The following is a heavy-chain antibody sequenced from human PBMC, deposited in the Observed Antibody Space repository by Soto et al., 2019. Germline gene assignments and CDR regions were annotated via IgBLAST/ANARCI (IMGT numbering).Heavy chain of an antibody. V-gene: IGHV1-18*01. D-gene: IGHD5-18*01. J-gene: IGHJ5*02. CDR2: ISPYNGDT. CDR1: GYTFTRYG. Sequence: QVQLVQSGTEVKKPGASVMVSCKTSGYTFTRYGISLVRQAPGQGLEWMGLISPYNGDTIYARKFQGRVIVTADTATSTVYMELRSLRSDDTAVYYCVRDASSGYRGWWDPWGQGTLVTVSS. CDR3: VRDASSGYRGWWDP.